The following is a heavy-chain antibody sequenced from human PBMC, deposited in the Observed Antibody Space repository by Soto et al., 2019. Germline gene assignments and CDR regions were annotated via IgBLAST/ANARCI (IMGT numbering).Heavy chain of an antibody. CDR1: GFPFNDYA. CDR2: ISWDGENE. Sequence: GGPLSLSCAASGFPFNDYAMHWVRQAPGKGLEWVSLISWDGENEFYAASVKGRFTISRDNSNDILYLQMNSLRGEDSALYYCLMDFHPDGYSYYIDYWGQGTLGTGS. V-gene: IGHV3-43D*04. D-gene: IGHD3-10*01. CDR3: LMDFHPDGYSYYIDY. J-gene: IGHJ4*02.